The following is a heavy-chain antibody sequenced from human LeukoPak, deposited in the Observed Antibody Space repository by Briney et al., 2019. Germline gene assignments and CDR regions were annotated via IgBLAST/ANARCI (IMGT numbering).Heavy chain of an antibody. CDR3: AADAGPTYYYYGMDV. CDR2: IVVGSGNT. Sequence: SVKVSCKASGFTFTSSAVQWVRQARGQRLEWIGWIVVGSGNTNYAQKFQERVTITRDMSTSTAYMELSSLRSGDTAVYYCAADAGPTYYYYGMDVWGQGTTVTVSS. J-gene: IGHJ6*02. CDR1: GFTFTSSA. V-gene: IGHV1-58*01.